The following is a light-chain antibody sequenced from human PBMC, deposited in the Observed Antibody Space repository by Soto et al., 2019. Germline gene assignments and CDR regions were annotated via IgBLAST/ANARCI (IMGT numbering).Light chain of an antibody. CDR1: SGHSSYA. V-gene: IGLV4-69*01. J-gene: IGLJ2*01. CDR2: LNSDGSH. CDR3: QTWGTGIVV. Sequence: QPVLTQSPSASASLGASVKLTCTLSSGHSSYAIAWHQHLPEKGPRYLMKLNSDGSHSKGDGIPDRFSGSSSGAERYLTISSLQSDDEADYYCQTWGTGIVVFGGGTQLTVL.